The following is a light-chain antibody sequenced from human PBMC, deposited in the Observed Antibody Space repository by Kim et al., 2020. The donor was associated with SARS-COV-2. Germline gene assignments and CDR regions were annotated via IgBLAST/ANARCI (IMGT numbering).Light chain of an antibody. CDR1: SSDVGAYNF. J-gene: IGLJ1*01. Sequence: QSALTQPPSASGSPGQSVTISCTGTSSDVGAYNFVSWYQQHPGKAPKLLIYEVTERPSGVPDRFSAYKSGNTAYLIVSGLQTEDEADYYCSSYAGNNNPYFFGPGTKVTVL. CDR3: SSYAGNNNPYF. CDR2: EVT. V-gene: IGLV2-8*01.